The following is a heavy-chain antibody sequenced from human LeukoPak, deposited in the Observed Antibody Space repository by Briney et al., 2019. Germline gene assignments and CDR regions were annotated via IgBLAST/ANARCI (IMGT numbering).Heavy chain of an antibody. V-gene: IGHV4-59*08. D-gene: IGHD3-10*01. CDR1: GGSITNYY. CDR2: VYYSGRT. CDR3: AATMVRGVHTHFDY. Sequence: SETLSLTCTVSGGSITNYYWSWIRQPPGKGLEWIGYVYYSGRTNYNPSLKSRVTISVDTSKNQFSLKLSSVTAADTAVYYCAATMVRGVHTHFDYWGQGTLVTVSS. J-gene: IGHJ4*02.